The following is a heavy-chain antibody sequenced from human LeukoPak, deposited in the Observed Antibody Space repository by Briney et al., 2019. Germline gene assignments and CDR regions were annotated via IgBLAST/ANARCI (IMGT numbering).Heavy chain of an antibody. Sequence: PGGSLRLSCAASGFTFSAYWMHWVRQVPGKGLVWVSRVNSDGSTTNYADSVKGRFTISRDNAKNTPYLQMNSLRAEDTAVYYCARVLLRAAGGFDDAFDIWGQGTMVTVSS. CDR1: GFTFSAYW. CDR2: VNSDGSTT. V-gene: IGHV3-74*01. J-gene: IGHJ3*02. CDR3: ARVLLRAAGGFDDAFDI. D-gene: IGHD6-13*01.